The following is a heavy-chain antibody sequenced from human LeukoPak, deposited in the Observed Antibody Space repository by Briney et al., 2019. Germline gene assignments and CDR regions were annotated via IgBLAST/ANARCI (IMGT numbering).Heavy chain of an antibody. V-gene: IGHV3-7*01. J-gene: IGHJ4*02. D-gene: IGHD1-26*01. CDR1: GFRFGDYW. Sequence: GGSLRLSCAASGFRFGDYWMTWARHVPGKGLEWVANIKQDGAEKHYAESVEGRFIISRDNAKNSLYLEMDSLKVEDAAVYYCARVGAWDLQRVFDYWGQGTLVTVSS. CDR2: IKQDGAEK. CDR3: ARVGAWDLQRVFDY.